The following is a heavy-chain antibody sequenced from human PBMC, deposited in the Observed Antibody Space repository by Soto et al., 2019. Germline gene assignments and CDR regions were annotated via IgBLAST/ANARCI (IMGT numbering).Heavy chain of an antibody. CDR3: TRLVCSSTSCYTGYYYGMDV. J-gene: IGHJ6*02. CDR1: GFTFSGSA. D-gene: IGHD2-2*02. Sequence: GGSLRLSCAASGFTFSGSAMHWVRQASGKGLEWVGRIRSKANSYATAYAASVKGMFTISRDDSKNTAYLQMNSLKTEDTSVYYCTRLVCSSTSCYTGYYYGMDVWGQGTTVTVSS. V-gene: IGHV3-73*01. CDR2: IRSKANSYAT.